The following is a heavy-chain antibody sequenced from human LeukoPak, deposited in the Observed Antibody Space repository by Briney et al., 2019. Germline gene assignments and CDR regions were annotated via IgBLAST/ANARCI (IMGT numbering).Heavy chain of an antibody. CDR2: IFNSGST. Sequence: PSETLSLTCTVSDGSISSYYWNWIRQPPGKGLEWIGNIFNSGSTYYNPSLKSRVTISVDTSKNQFSLKLSSVTAADTAVYYCARHYYGSGSYTTHNWFDPWGQGTLVTVSS. CDR1: DGSISSYY. J-gene: IGHJ5*02. D-gene: IGHD3-10*01. CDR3: ARHYYGSGSYTTHNWFDP. V-gene: IGHV4-59*08.